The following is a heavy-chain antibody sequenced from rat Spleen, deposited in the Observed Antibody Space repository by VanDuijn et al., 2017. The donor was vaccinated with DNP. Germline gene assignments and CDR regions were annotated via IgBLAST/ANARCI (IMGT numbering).Heavy chain of an antibody. CDR1: GFSLTSYS. Sequence: QVQLKESGPGLVQPSQTLSLTCTVSGFSLTSYSVSWVRQPPEKGLEWMGTIWTGGTTDYNSALKSRLSISRDTSKSQVFLRLNILQTEDTAIYYCARHTLGSLDYWGQGVMVTVSS. CDR3: ARHTLGSLDY. J-gene: IGHJ2*01. D-gene: IGHD1-7*01. V-gene: IGHV2-16*01. CDR2: IWTGGTT.